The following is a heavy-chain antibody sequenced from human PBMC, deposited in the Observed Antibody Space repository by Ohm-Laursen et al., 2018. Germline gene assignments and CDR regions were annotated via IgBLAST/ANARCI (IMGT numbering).Heavy chain of an antibody. Sequence: SDTLSLTCAVYGGSFSGYYWSLIRQPPGKGLEWIGEINHSGSTNYNPSLKSRVTISVDTSKNQFSLKLSSVTAADTAVYYCARFSYSTSWYGNWFDPWGQGTLVTVSS. V-gene: IGHV4-34*01. D-gene: IGHD6-13*01. J-gene: IGHJ5*02. CDR1: GGSFSGYY. CDR3: ARFSYSTSWYGNWFDP. CDR2: INHSGST.